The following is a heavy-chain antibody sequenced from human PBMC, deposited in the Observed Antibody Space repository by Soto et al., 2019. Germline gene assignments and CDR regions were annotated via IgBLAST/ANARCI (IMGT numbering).Heavy chain of an antibody. CDR2: TYYRSKWYN. V-gene: IGHV6-1*01. D-gene: IGHD5-12*01. J-gene: IGHJ4*02. CDR3: ARAKDGSIDY. CDR1: GDSLSSKSDT. Sequence: PPQALSLTCAVSGDSLSSKSDTWNWIRQSPSRGLEWLGRTYYRSKWYNDYAVSVKSRITINPDTSKNQFSLQLNSVTPEDTAVYYCARAKDGSIDYWGQGTLVTVSS.